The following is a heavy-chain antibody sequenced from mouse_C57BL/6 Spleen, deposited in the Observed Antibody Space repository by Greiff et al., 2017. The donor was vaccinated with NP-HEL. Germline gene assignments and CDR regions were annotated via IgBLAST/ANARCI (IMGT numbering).Heavy chain of an antibody. CDR3: ARMRDYGSSSSWFAY. D-gene: IGHD1-1*01. CDR2: IYPGSGST. CDR1: GYTFTSYW. J-gene: IGHJ3*01. Sequence: QVQLQQPGAELVKPGASVKMSCKASGYTFTSYWITWVKQRPGQGLEWIGDIYPGSGSTNYNEKFKYKATLTVDTSSSTAYMQLSSLTSEDSAVYYGARMRDYGSSSSWFAYWGQGTLVTVSA. V-gene: IGHV1-55*01.